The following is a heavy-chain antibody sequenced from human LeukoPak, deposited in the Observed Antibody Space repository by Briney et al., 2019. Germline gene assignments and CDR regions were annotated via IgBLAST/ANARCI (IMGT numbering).Heavy chain of an antibody. Sequence: GGSQRLSCAAPAFTLSDFTMHWVRQASGKGLEWVARIRSKANNYATEYGASVKGRFTISRDDAKNTAYLQMNSLKTEDTAIYYCSAGPSGWTEFFRHWGQGTLVTVSS. D-gene: IGHD6-19*01. CDR3: SAGPSGWTEFFRH. J-gene: IGHJ1*01. V-gene: IGHV3-73*01. CDR2: IRSKANNYAT. CDR1: AFTLSDFT.